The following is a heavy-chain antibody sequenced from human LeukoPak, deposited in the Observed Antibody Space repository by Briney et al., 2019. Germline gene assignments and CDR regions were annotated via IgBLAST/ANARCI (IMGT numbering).Heavy chain of an antibody. V-gene: IGHV4-59*08. Sequence: PSETLSLTCTVSGDSISSYYWSWIRQPPGKGLEWIGYVYNSGSTNYNPSLKNRVTISVDTSMNQFSLKLTSVTAADTAVYYCARRLRPTNAFNIWGQGTMVTVSS. J-gene: IGHJ3*02. CDR1: GDSISSYY. CDR3: ARRLRPTNAFNI. CDR2: VYNSGST.